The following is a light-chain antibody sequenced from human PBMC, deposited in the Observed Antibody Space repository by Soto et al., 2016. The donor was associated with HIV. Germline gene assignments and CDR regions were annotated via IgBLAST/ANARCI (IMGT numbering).Light chain of an antibody. CDR1: QSLVHSDGNTY. Sequence: DVVMTQSPLSLPVTLGQPASISCRSSQSLVHSDGNTYLNWFQQRPGQSPRRLIYKVSNRDSGVPDRFSGSGSGTDFTPKISRVEAEDVGVYYCMQGTHWPCTFGQGTKLEIK. J-gene: IGKJ2*02. V-gene: IGKV2-30*02. CDR3: MQGTHWPCT. CDR2: KVS.